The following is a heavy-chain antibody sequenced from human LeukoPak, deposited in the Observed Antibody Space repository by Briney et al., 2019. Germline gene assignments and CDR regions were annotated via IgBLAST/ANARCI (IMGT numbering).Heavy chain of an antibody. J-gene: IGHJ4*02. CDR3: ARLGGYNCPDY. CDR1: GASITSHY. V-gene: IGHV4-59*08. D-gene: IGHD5-24*01. CDR2: IYFTGST. Sequence: SETLSLTCTVSGASITSHYWSWIRQPPGKGLEWIGYIYFTGSTNYNPSLKSRVTISVDTSKNQFSLKLSSLTAADTAVYYCARLGGYNCPDYWGEGSLVTVSS.